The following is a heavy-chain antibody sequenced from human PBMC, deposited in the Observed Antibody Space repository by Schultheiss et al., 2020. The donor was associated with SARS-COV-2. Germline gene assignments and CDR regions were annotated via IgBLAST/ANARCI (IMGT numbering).Heavy chain of an antibody. V-gene: IGHV3-15*01. D-gene: IGHD4-17*01. Sequence: GGSLRLSCAASGFTFSGYALSWVRQAPGKGLEWVGRIKSKTDGGTTDYAAPVKGRFTISRDDSKNTLYLQMNSLKTEDTAVYYCTTDLPTVTTGALFDYWGQGTLVTVSS. CDR3: TTDLPTVTTGALFDY. CDR2: IKSKTDGGTT. CDR1: GFTFSGYA. J-gene: IGHJ4*02.